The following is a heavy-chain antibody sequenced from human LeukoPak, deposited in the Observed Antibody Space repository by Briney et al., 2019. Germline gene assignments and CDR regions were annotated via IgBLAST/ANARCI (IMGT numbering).Heavy chain of an antibody. V-gene: IGHV4-39*01. J-gene: IGHJ5*02. Sequence: PSETLSLTCTVSGGSISNTNYYWGWIRQPPGKGLEWIGTTYYSGITYYNPSLKSRVTISIDTSKNQFSLKLSSVTAADTAVYCCAPGDFSGFWFDPWGRGTLVTVSS. CDR3: APGDFSGFWFDP. CDR2: TYYSGIT. D-gene: IGHD3-10*01. CDR1: GGSISNTNYY.